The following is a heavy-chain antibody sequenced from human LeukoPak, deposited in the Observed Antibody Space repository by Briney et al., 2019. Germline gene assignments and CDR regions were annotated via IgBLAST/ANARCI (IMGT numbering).Heavy chain of an antibody. CDR2: IYPGDSDT. CDR3: ARLLYCSGGSCYSDAFDI. Sequence: GESLKISCKGSGYSFTSYWIGWVRQMPGKGLEWMGIIYPGDSDTRYSPSFQGQVTISADKSISTAYLQWSSLKASDTAMHYCARLLYCSGGSCYSDAFDIWGQGTMVTVSS. D-gene: IGHD2-15*01. V-gene: IGHV5-51*01. J-gene: IGHJ3*02. CDR1: GYSFTSYW.